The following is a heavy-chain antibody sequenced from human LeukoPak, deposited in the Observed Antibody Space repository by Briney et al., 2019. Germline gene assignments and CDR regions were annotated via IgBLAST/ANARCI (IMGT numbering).Heavy chain of an antibody. D-gene: IGHD2-8*01. J-gene: IGHJ4*02. Sequence: GGSLGLSCAVSGFTFSSYWMNWVRQAPGEGLEWVANIKQDGSEKNYVDSVKGRFTISRDNAKSSLFLQMNDLRAEDTAVYYCAKGGRGNGEVYWGQGTLVTVSS. CDR2: IKQDGSEK. CDR1: GFTFSSYW. CDR3: AKGGRGNGEVY. V-gene: IGHV3-7*01.